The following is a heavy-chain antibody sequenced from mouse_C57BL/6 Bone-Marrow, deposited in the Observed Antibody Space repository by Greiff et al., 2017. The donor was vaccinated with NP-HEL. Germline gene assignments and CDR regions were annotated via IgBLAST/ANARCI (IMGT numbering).Heavy chain of an antibody. CDR2: INYDGSST. V-gene: IGHV5-16*01. J-gene: IGHJ1*03. CDR3: ARDQGNGSSYWYFDV. CDR1: GFTFSDYY. Sequence: EVMLVESEGGLVQPGSSMKLSCTASGFTFSDYYMAWVRQVPEKGLEWVANINYDGSSTYYLDSLKSRFIISRDNAKNILYLQMSSLKSEDTATYYCARDQGNGSSYWYFDVWGTGTTVTVSS. D-gene: IGHD1-1*01.